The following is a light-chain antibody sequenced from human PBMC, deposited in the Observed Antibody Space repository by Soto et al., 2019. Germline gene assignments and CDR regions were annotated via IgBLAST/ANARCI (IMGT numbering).Light chain of an antibody. J-gene: IGKJ1*01. CDR2: GAS. V-gene: IGKV3-20*01. CDR3: QQYGSSPWT. Sequence: VLTQSPATLSLSPGDRAALTCKASQSVHNFLAWYQQKPGQAPRILIYGASTRAAGIPDRFSGSGSGTDFTLTITRLEPEDFAVYYCQQYGSSPWTFGQGTKVDIK. CDR1: QSVHNF.